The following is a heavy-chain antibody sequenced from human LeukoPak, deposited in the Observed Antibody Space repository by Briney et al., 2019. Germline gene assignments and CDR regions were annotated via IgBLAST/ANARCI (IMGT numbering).Heavy chain of an antibody. CDR3: SRCTVAGPYYMDV. CDR1: GYTFTGYY. CDR2: ISAYNGNT. Sequence: ASVKVSCXASGYTFTGYYMHWVRQAPGQGLVWMGWISAYNGNTNYAQKLQGRVTMTTDTSTSTAYMELRSLRSDDTAVYYCSRCTVAGPYYMDVWGKGTTVTVSS. V-gene: IGHV1-18*04. J-gene: IGHJ6*03. D-gene: IGHD6-19*01.